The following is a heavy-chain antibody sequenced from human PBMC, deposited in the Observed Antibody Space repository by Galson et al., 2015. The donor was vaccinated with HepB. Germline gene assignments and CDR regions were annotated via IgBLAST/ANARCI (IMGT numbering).Heavy chain of an antibody. J-gene: IGHJ6*02. CDR1: GFTFSSYS. CDR2: ISSSSSYI. V-gene: IGHV3-21*01. CDR3: ARDHFPLYGGEQDYYYGMDV. D-gene: IGHD3-16*01. Sequence: SLRLSCAASGFTFSSYSMNWVRQAPGKGLEWVSSISSSSSYIYYADSVKGRFTISRDNAKNSLYLQMNSLRAEDTAVYYCARDHFPLYGGEQDYYYGMDVWGQGTTVTVSS.